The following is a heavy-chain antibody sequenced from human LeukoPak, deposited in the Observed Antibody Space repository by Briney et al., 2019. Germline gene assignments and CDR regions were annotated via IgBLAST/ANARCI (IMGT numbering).Heavy chain of an antibody. CDR2: IYPGDSDT. CDR1: GYSFTSYW. Sequence: GESLKISCKGSGYSFTSYWIGWVRQMPGKGLEWMGIIYPGDSDTRYSPSFQGQVTISADKSISTAYLQWSSLKASDTAMYYCARQGGLYYYDSSGSKYYFDYWGQGTLVTVSS. V-gene: IGHV5-51*01. D-gene: IGHD3-22*01. J-gene: IGHJ4*02. CDR3: ARQGGLYYYDSSGSKYYFDY.